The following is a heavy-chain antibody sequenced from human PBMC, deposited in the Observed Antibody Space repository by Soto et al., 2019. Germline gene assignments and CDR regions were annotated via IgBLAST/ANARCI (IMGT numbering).Heavy chain of an antibody. J-gene: IGHJ3*01. CDR1: GFTFTNSG. CDR3: AAELYSGGRCCPFDL. CDR2: IVVGGHNI. V-gene: IGHV1-58*01. D-gene: IGHD2-15*01. Sequence: GAAGKVSCKTSGFTFTNSGVQWVRQARGQRLEWIAWIVVGGHNINYAQNFQGRLTVTADTSTSTAYMELTSLTSEDTAIYYCAAELYSGGRCCPFDLWGQGTMVTASS.